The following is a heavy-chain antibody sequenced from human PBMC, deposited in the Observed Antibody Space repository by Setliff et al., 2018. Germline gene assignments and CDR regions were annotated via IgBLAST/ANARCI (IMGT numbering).Heavy chain of an antibody. D-gene: IGHD3-22*01. CDR2: IYTSGST. Sequence: PSETLSLTCTVSGGSISSGSYYWSWIRQPAGKGLEWIGHIYTSGSTNYNPSLKSRVTISIDTSKNQFSLKLSSVTAADTAVYYCARSGYDSSGYYHWGQGTLVTVSS. CDR3: ARSGYDSSGYYH. J-gene: IGHJ5*02. V-gene: IGHV4-61*09. CDR1: GGSISSGSYY.